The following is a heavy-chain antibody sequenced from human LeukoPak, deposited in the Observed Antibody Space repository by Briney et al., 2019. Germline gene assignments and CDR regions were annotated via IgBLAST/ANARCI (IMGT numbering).Heavy chain of an antibody. V-gene: IGHV4-39*07. D-gene: IGHD3-10*01. CDR3: ARDLFFGSGWPFYMDV. Sequence: SETLSLTCTVSGGSISSSSYYWGWIRQPPGKGLEWIGSIYYCGSTNYNPSLKSRVTMSVDTSKNQFSLKLSSATAADTAVYYCARDLFFGSGWPFYMDVWGKGTTVTISS. CDR1: GGSISSSSYY. J-gene: IGHJ6*03. CDR2: IYYCGST.